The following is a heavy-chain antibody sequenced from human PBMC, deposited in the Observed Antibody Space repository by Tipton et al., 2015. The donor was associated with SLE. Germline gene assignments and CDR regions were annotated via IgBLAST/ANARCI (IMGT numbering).Heavy chain of an antibody. CDR1: GFTFSRYS. J-gene: IGHJ4*02. CDR3: ARDSIAAAGRGYYFDY. CDR2: ISSSSSTI. V-gene: IGHV3-48*01. Sequence: GSLRLSCAASGFTFSRYSMNWVRQAPGKGLEWVSYISSSSSTIYYADSVKGRFTISRDNAKNSLYLQMNSLRAEDTAVYYCARDSIAAAGRGYYFDYWGQGTLVTVSS. D-gene: IGHD6-13*01.